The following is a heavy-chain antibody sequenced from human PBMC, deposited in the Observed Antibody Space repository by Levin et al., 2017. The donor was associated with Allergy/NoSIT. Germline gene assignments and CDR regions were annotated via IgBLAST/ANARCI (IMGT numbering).Heavy chain of an antibody. V-gene: IGHV3-30-3*01. Sequence: PGGSLRLSCAASGFTFSSYAMHWVRQAPGKGLEWVAVISYDGSDKYYADSVKGRFTISRDNSKNTLYLQMNSLRAEDTAVYYCARDRLRRVWFGVLDYWGQGTLVTVSS. CDR2: ISYDGSDK. CDR3: ARDRLRRVWFGVLDY. CDR1: GFTFSSYA. D-gene: IGHD3-10*01. J-gene: IGHJ4*02.